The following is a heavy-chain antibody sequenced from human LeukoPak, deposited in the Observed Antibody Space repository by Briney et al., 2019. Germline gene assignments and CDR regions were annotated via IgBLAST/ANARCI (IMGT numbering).Heavy chain of an antibody. CDR1: GGSISSGGYS. J-gene: IGHJ5*02. D-gene: IGHD1-26*01. V-gene: IGHV4-30-2*01. CDR2: IYHSGST. Sequence: PSETLSLTCAVSGGSISSGGYSWSWIRQPPGKGLEWIGYIYHSGSTYYNPSLKSRVTISVDRSKNQFSLKLSSVTAADTAVYYCARDRVAVGIDPWGQGTLVTVSS. CDR3: ARDRVAVGIDP.